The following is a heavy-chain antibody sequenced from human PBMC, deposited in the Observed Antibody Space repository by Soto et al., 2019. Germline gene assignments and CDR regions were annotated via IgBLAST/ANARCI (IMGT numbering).Heavy chain of an antibody. J-gene: IGHJ4*02. CDR1: GGTFSSYA. D-gene: IGHD2-21*02. CDR3: ARDPSHCGGDCQDDY. CDR2: IIPIFGTA. V-gene: IGHV1-69*12. Sequence: QVQLVQSGAEVKKPGSSVKVSCKASGGTFSSYAISWVRQAPGQGLEWMGGIIPIFGTANYAQKFRGRVTITADESTSTAYMELSSLRSEDTAVYYCARDPSHCGGDCQDDYWGQGTLVTVSS.